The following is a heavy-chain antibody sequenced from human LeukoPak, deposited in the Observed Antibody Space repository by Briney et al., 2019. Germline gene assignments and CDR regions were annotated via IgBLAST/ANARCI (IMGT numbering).Heavy chain of an antibody. D-gene: IGHD3-10*01. CDR3: ARNYYYGSGSYYFDY. V-gene: IGHV3-48*01. CDR1: GFTFSSYS. CDR2: ISSSSSTI. Sequence: GGSLRLSCAASGFTFSSYSMNWVRQAPGKGLEWVSYISSSSSTIYYADPVKGRFTISRDNAKNSLYLQMSSLRAEDTAVYYCARNYYYGSGSYYFDYWGQGTLVTVSS. J-gene: IGHJ4*02.